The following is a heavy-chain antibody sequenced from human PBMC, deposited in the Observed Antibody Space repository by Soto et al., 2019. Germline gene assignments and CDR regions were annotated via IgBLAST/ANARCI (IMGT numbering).Heavy chain of an antibody. J-gene: IGHJ2*01. CDR3: TRERWDYGDHKWYFDL. D-gene: IGHD4-17*01. V-gene: IGHV3-49*03. CDR1: GFTFGDYG. CDR2: IRSKSYGKTT. Sequence: GGSLRLSCSTSGFTFGDYGMTWFRQAPGKGLEWVGLIRSKSYGKTTEYAASATDRFTISRDDSKRIAYLQMNSLKADDTAVYYCTRERWDYGDHKWYFDLWGRGTLVTVS.